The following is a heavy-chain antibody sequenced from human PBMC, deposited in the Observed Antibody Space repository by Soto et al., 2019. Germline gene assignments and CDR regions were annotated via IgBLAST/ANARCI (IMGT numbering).Heavy chain of an antibody. V-gene: IGHV1-69*12. Sequence: QVPLVQSGAEVKKPGSSVKVSCKASGGTFSSYAISWVRQAPGQGLEWMGGIIPIFGTANYAQKFQGRVTITADESTSTAYMELSSLRSEDTAVYYRARVVTTRGASFRRGYFDYWGQGTLVTVSS. J-gene: IGHJ4*02. CDR3: ARVVTTRGASFRRGYFDY. CDR1: GGTFSSYA. D-gene: IGHD1-26*01. CDR2: IIPIFGTA.